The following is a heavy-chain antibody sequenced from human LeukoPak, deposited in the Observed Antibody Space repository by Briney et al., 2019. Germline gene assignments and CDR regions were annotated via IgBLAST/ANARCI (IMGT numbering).Heavy chain of an antibody. CDR1: GYSFTSYW. CDR3: ARRVVGDPWNTDHGMDV. V-gene: IGHV5-51*01. Sequence: NLGESLKISCKGSGYSFTSYWIGWVRQMPGKGLEWMGIIYPGDSDTRYSPSFQGQVTISADKSISTAYLQWSSLKASDTAMYYCARRVVGDPWNTDHGMDVWGQGTTVTVS. CDR2: IYPGDSDT. D-gene: IGHD1-26*01. J-gene: IGHJ6*02.